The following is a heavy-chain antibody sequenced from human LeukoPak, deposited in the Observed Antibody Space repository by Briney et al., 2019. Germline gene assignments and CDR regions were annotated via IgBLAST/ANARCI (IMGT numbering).Heavy chain of an antibody. CDR2: ISSSAGTT. V-gene: IGHV3-48*03. CDR3: ARISGFTLDC. CDR1: GFTFSSFE. J-gene: IGHJ4*02. Sequence: GGSLRLSCAASGFTFSSFEMNWVRQTPGKGLEWVSYISSSAGTTYYADSVKGRFTISRDNAKNSLYLQMSSLRDEDTAVYYCARISGFTLDCWGPGTLVTVSS.